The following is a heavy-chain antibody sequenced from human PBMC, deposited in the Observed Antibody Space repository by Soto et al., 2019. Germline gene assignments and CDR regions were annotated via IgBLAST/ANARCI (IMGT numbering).Heavy chain of an antibody. CDR2: ISWNSGSI. CDR1: GFTFDDYA. Sequence: GGSLRLSCAASGFTFDDYAMHWVRQAPGKGLEWVSGISWNSGSIGYADSVKGRFTISRDNAKNSLYLQMNSLRAEDTALYYCAKDYRAVAGSPFDYRGPGTLVTVSS. CDR3: AKDYRAVAGSPFDY. J-gene: IGHJ4*02. D-gene: IGHD6-19*01. V-gene: IGHV3-9*01.